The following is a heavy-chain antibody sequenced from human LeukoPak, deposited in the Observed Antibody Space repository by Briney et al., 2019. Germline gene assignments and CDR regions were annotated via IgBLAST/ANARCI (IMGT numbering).Heavy chain of an antibody. CDR1: GGSISSGSYY. D-gene: IGHD3-10*01. CDR2: INHSGST. CDR3: ARGSLYYGSGSYIFDY. J-gene: IGHJ4*02. Sequence: SETLSLTCTVSGGSISSGSYYWSWIRQPAGKGLEWIGEINHSGSTNYNPSLKSRVTISVDTSKNQFSLKLSSVTAADTAVYYCARGSLYYGSGSYIFDYWGQGTLVTVSS. V-gene: IGHV4-61*10.